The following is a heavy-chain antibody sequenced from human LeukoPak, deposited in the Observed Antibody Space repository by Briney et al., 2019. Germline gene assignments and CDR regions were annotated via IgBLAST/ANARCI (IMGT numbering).Heavy chain of an antibody. J-gene: IGHJ4*02. CDR2: SYYNGNT. V-gene: IGHV4-59*01. CDR1: GGSITNYY. CDR3: ARVWQQLVIGAFDY. Sequence: SETLSLTCTVSGGSITNYYWSWIRQPPGKGLEWIGFSYYNGNTNYNPSLKSRVTISVDMSKNQFSLSLRSVTAADTAVYYCARVWQQLVIGAFDYWGQGTLVTVSS. D-gene: IGHD6-13*01.